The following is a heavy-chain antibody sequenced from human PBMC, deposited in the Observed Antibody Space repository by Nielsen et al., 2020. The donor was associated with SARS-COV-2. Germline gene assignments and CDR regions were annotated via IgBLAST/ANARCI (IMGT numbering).Heavy chain of an antibody. J-gene: IGHJ4*02. CDR3: AKDDYGENHPSGY. CDR1: GFTFSSYA. CDR2: ISYDGSNK. D-gene: IGHD4-17*01. V-gene: IGHV3-30*04. Sequence: GESLKISCAASGFTFSSYAMHWVRQAPGKGLEWVAVISYDGSNKYYADSVKGRFTISRDNSKNTLYLQMNSLRAEDTAVYYCAKDDYGENHPSGYWGQGTLVTVSS.